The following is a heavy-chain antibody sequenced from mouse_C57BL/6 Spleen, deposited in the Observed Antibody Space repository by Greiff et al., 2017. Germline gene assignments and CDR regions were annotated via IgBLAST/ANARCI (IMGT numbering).Heavy chain of an antibody. Sequence: EVKLVESEGGLVQPGSSMKLSCTASGFTFSDYYMAWVRQVPEKGLEWVANINYDGSSTYYLDSLKSRFIISRDNAKNILYLQMSSLKSEDKATYYCAREFITTVGYFDVWGTGTTVTVSS. CDR3: AREFITTVGYFDV. D-gene: IGHD1-1*01. V-gene: IGHV5-16*01. CDR2: INYDGSST. J-gene: IGHJ1*03. CDR1: GFTFSDYY.